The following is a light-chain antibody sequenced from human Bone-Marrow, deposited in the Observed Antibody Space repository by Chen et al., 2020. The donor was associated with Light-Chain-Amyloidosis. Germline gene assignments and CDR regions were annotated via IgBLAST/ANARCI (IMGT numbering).Light chain of an antibody. V-gene: IGKV3-20*01. CDR2: GSS. CDR3: QQYGTSPLT. CDR1: QTISSNY. J-gene: IGKJ4*01. Sequence: EIVLTQSPGTLSLSPGEGANLSCRASQTISSNYLTWYQQKLGQAPRLLIYGSSSRATGIPDRLTGSGSGTDFTLTINRLEPEDFAMYYCQQYGTSPLTFGGGTKVEIK.